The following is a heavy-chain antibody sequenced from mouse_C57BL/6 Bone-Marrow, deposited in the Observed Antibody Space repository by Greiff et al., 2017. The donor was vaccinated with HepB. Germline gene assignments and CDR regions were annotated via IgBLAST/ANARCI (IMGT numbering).Heavy chain of an antibody. J-gene: IGHJ4*01. CDR1: GFSFNTYA. D-gene: IGHD1-1*01. Sequence: EVQRVESGGGLVQPKGSLKLSCAASGFSFNTYAMNWVRQAPGKGLEWVARIRSKSNNYATYYADSVKDRFTISRDDSESMLYLQMNNLKTEDTAMYYCVSTEYAMDYWGQGTSVTVSS. V-gene: IGHV10-1*01. CDR3: VSTEYAMDY. CDR2: IRSKSNNYAT.